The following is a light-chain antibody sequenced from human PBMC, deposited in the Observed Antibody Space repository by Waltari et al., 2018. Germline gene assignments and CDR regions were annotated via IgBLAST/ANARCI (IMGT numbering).Light chain of an antibody. Sequence: SPATLSLSPGERATLSCRASQSVNNYLAWYQQKPGQAPRLLIYDTSNRATSIPARFSGSGSGTDFTLTISSLEPEDFAVYYCQQRTNWPLTFGGGTKVEIK. CDR1: QSVNNY. CDR3: QQRTNWPLT. J-gene: IGKJ4*01. CDR2: DTS. V-gene: IGKV3-11*01.